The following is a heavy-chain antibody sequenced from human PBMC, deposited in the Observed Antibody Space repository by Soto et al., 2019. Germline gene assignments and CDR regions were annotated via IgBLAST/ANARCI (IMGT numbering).Heavy chain of an antibody. Sequence: EVQLVESGGGLVKPGGSLRLSCAASGFTFSNAYMSWVRPAPGKGLEWVGRIKTKTDGGTIDYAAPVKGRFTISSDDSENTLYLQMNSLKTEDTAVYYCAGGRKRDYWGQGTLVTVSS. CDR2: IKTKTDGGTI. V-gene: IGHV3-15*01. CDR1: GFTFSNAY. D-gene: IGHD2-15*01. J-gene: IGHJ4*02. CDR3: AGGRKRDY.